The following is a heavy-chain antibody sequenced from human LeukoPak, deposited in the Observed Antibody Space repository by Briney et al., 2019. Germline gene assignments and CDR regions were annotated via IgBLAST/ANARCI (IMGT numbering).Heavy chain of an antibody. CDR1: GGSISSYY. J-gene: IGHJ5*02. CDR3: ARYYSGYERWFDP. D-gene: IGHD5-12*01. CDR2: IYYSGST. Sequence: SETLSLTCTVSGGSISSYYWSWIRQPPGKGLEWIGYIYYSGSTNYNPSLKSRVTISVDTSKNQFSLTLSSVTAADTAVYYCARYYSGYERWFDPWGQGTLVTVSS. V-gene: IGHV4-59*01.